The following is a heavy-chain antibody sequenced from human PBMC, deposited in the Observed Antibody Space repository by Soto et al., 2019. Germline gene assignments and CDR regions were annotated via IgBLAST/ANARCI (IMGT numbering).Heavy chain of an antibody. CDR2: IYSGGST. CDR1: GLSVSNNY. J-gene: IGHJ3*02. V-gene: IGHV3-53*04. Sequence: GGSLRLSCAASGLSVSNNYMSWVRQAPGKGLEWVSVIYSGGSTNYADSVKGRFTISRHNSENTLYLQMNSLRAEDTAVYYCATETFDIWGQGTMVTVSS. CDR3: ATETFDI.